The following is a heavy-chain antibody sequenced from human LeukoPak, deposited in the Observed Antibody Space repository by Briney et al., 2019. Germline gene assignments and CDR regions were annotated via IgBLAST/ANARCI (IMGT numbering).Heavy chain of an antibody. J-gene: IGHJ4*02. Sequence: SETLSLTCAVSGGSFSGYYWSWIRQPPGKGLEWIGEINHSGSTNYNPSLKSRVTISVDTSKNQFSLKLSSVTAADTAVYYCARGESIVVVPAAMPHFDYWGQGTLVTVSS. CDR2: INHSGST. D-gene: IGHD2-2*01. CDR1: GGSFSGYY. V-gene: IGHV4-34*01. CDR3: ARGESIVVVPAAMPHFDY.